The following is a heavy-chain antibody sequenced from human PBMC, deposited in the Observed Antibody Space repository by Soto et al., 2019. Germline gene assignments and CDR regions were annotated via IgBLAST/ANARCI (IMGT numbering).Heavy chain of an antibody. J-gene: IGHJ5*02. V-gene: IGHV4-31*11. CDR3: AGRRSTYYDYCEGYYWPHT. D-gene: IGHD3-3*01. CDR2: ISHSGNA. Sequence: QVQLRESGPGLVKASQTLSLTCAVSGAPIRTGNYYWSWIRQQPGKGLEWIGYISHSGNALYNPSHKHRITRSLDTSKNQFSLTVRAVTAADTAVYYYAGRRSTYYDYCEGYYWPHTWGPGTLVAVSS. CDR1: GAPIRTGNYY.